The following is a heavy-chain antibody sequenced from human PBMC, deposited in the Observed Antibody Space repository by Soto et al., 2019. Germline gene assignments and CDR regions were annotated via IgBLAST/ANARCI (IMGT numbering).Heavy chain of an antibody. CDR1: GGSISSSSYY. V-gene: IGHV4-39*01. J-gene: IGHJ5*02. CDR3: ARRLTPLRGNWFDP. CDR2: IYYSGST. Sequence: PSETLSLTCTVSGGSISSSSYYWGWIRQPPGKGLEWIGSIYYSGSTYYNPSLKSRVTISVDTSKNQFSLKLSSVTAADTAVYYCARRLTPLRGNWFDPWGQGTLVTVSS. D-gene: IGHD3-10*01.